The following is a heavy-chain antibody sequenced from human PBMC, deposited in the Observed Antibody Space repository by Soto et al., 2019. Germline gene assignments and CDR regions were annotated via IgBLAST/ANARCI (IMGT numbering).Heavy chain of an antibody. Sequence: QITLKESGPTLVKPTQTLTLTCPFSGFSRSASGVGVGSVPPPPGKALEGLALIYWDDDKRYSPSPKSRLTSTKDTSKSPVVRIMTNMDPADTATYFCAHRIRTETPYYFEYWGQGTRVTVSS. D-gene: IGHD1-1*01. J-gene: IGHJ4*02. CDR2: IYWDDDK. CDR3: AHRIRTETPYYFEY. CDR1: GFSRSASGVG. V-gene: IGHV2-5*02.